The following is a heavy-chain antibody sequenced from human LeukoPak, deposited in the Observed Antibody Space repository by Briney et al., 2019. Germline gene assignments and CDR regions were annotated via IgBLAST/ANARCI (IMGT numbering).Heavy chain of an antibody. CDR2: IGSSGTNI. CDR3: ARGPSRENWLEGATGFDI. CDR1: GFTFSDYY. J-gene: IGHJ3*02. Sequence: PGGSLRLSCAASGFTFSDYYMTWIRQTPGKGLEWISYIGSSGTNIQYADSVKGRFTISRDNAKNLLYLQMNSLRVEDTAVFFCARGPSRENWLEGATGFDIWGQGTLVTVSS. V-gene: IGHV3-11*04. D-gene: IGHD1-1*01.